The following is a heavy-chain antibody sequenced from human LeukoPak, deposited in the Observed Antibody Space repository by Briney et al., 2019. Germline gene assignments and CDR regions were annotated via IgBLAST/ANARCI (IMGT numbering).Heavy chain of an antibody. CDR1: AFTFSDYW. D-gene: IGHD6-13*01. CDR3: ARARSSSWYDWFDP. CDR2: IKEDGSEK. Sequence: PGGSLRLSCAASAFTFSDYWMTWVRQAPGKGLERVANIKEDGSEKYYVDSVKGRFTISRDNAKDSLYLQVNSLRAEDTALYHCARARSSSWYDWFDPWGQGTLVTVSS. J-gene: IGHJ5*02. V-gene: IGHV3-7*03.